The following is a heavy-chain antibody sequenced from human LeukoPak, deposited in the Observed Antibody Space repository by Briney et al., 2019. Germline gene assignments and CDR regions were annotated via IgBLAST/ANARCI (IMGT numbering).Heavy chain of an antibody. Sequence: SETLSLTCTVSGGSISSYYWSWIRQPPGKGLEWIGYIYYSGSTNYNPSLKSRVTMSVDTSKNQFPLKLSSVTAADTAVYYCASDGPVAYYDFWSGYSSGAFDIWGQGTMVTVSS. CDR3: ASDGPVAYYDFWSGYSSGAFDI. V-gene: IGHV4-59*12. J-gene: IGHJ3*02. CDR1: GGSISSYY. D-gene: IGHD3-3*01. CDR2: IYYSGST.